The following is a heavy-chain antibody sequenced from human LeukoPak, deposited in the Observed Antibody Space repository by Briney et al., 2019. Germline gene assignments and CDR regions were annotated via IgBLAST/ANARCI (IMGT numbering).Heavy chain of an antibody. CDR3: ARDRTNIQLWSYYYMDV. CDR1: GFTFSSYE. CDR2: ISSSGSTI. J-gene: IGHJ6*03. Sequence: GGSLRLSCAASGFTFSSYEMNWVRQAPGKGLEWVSYISSSGSTIYYADSVKGRFTISRDNAKNSLYLQMNSLRAEDTAVYYCARDRTNIQLWSYYYMDVWGKGTTVTVSS. D-gene: IGHD5-18*01. V-gene: IGHV3-48*03.